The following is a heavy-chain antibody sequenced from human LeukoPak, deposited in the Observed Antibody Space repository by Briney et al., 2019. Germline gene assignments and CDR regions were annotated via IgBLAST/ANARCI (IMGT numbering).Heavy chain of an antibody. CDR1: GYTFTSYG. V-gene: IGHV1-18*01. CDR2: ISAYNGNT. D-gene: IGHD3-22*01. CDR3: ARDQKYYDSSGLAFDI. J-gene: IGHJ3*02. Sequence: ASVKVSCKASGYTFTSYGISWVRQAPGQGLEWMGWISAYNGNTNYAQKLQGRVTMTTDTSTSTAYMELRSLRSDDTAVYYCARDQKYYDSSGLAFDIWGQGTMVTVSS.